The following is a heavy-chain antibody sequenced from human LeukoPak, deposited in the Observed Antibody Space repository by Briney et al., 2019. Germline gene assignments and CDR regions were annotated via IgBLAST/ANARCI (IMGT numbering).Heavy chain of an antibody. CDR3: ARHWSRVMVAKNARNWFDP. D-gene: IGHD5-12*01. CDR1: GGSFSGYY. J-gene: IGHJ5*02. Sequence: PSETLSLTCAVYGGSFSGYYWSWIRQPPGKGLEWIGSIYHSGTIYYNPSLKSRVTISVDTSKEQFSLKLSSVTAADTAVYYCARHWSRVMVAKNARNWFDPWGQGTLVTVSS. CDR2: IYHSGTI. V-gene: IGHV4-34*01.